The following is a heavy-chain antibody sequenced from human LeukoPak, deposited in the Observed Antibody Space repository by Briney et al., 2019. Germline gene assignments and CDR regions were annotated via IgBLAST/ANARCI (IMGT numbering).Heavy chain of an antibody. CDR3: ARPQGIAARPWDHDY. D-gene: IGHD6-6*01. CDR2: INTNTGNP. V-gene: IGHV7-4-1*02. J-gene: IGHJ4*02. CDR1: GYTFTSYA. Sequence: ASVKVSCKASGYTFTSYAMNWVRQAPGQGLEWMGWINTNTGNPTYAQGFTGWFVFSLDTSVSTAYLQISSLKAEDTAAYYCARPQGIAARPWDHDYWGQGTLVTVSS.